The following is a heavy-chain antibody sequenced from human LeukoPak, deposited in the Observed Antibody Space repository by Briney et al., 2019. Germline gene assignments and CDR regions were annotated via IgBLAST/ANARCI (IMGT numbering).Heavy chain of an antibody. CDR2: IIPILGIA. CDR1: GGTFSSYT. Sequence: SVKVSCKASGGTFSSYTISWVRQAPGQGLEWMGRIIPILGIANYAQKFQGRVTITADKSTSTAYMELSGLRSEDTAVYYCARALSGSYRFDYWGQGTLVTVSS. J-gene: IGHJ4*02. V-gene: IGHV1-69*02. CDR3: ARALSGSYRFDY. D-gene: IGHD1-26*01.